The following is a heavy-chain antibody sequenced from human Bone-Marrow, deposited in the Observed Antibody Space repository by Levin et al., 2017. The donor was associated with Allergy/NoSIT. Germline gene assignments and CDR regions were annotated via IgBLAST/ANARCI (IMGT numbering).Heavy chain of an antibody. D-gene: IGHD4-17*01. CDR3: ARDDSGAYFGEYYFDS. CDR1: GFSFSVYS. CDR2: ISSGSNYI. V-gene: IGHV3-21*01. Sequence: GGSLRLSCAASGFSFSVYSMNWVRQAPGKGLEWVSFISSGSNYIYYTDSVKGRFTISRDNARNSLYLQMNGLRAEDTAIYYCARDDSGAYFGEYYFDSWGQGTLVTVSS. J-gene: IGHJ4*02.